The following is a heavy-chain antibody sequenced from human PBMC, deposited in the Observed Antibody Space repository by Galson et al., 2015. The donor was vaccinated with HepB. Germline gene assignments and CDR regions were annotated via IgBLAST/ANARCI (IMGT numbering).Heavy chain of an antibody. V-gene: IGHV4-61*01. J-gene: IGHJ3*02. CDR2: IHNSGST. D-gene: IGHD3-16*01. CDR3: AKRRDLRFGAFDI. Sequence: SETLSLTCTVSGDSLSSGSHYWGWIRQPPGKGLEWIGYIHNSGSTTYNPSLKSPVTISLDTSKNQLSLELRSVTAADTAFYFCAKRRDLRFGAFDIWGQGTMVTVSS. CDR1: GDSLSSGSHY.